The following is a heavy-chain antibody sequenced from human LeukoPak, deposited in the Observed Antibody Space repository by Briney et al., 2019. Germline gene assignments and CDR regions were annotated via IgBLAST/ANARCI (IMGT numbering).Heavy chain of an antibody. V-gene: IGHV4-59*11. Sequence: SETLSLPCTVSGDSISSHYGSWLRHPPGRGLECLGYIYYSGTTNYNPCLNSRVTISVDTSKNQFSLKLSSVTAADTAVYYCARGLTYYDILTAYYTFPYFDYWGQGTLVTVSS. D-gene: IGHD3-9*01. CDR2: IYYSGTT. J-gene: IGHJ4*02. CDR1: GDSISSHY. CDR3: ARGLTYYDILTAYYTFPYFDY.